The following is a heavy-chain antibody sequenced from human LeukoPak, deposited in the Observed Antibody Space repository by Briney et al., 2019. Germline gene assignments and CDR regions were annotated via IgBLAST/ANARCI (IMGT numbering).Heavy chain of an antibody. Sequence: GSSRLSCAASGFTFSSYAMSWVGQAPGKGLEWVSSISASCTSTYHAASVQGPINISRDNSKNTLYLQMNSLRAEDTAVYHCAKMAYDISAPIWVQATIATVSS. CDR1: GFTFSSYA. CDR2: ISASCTST. D-gene: IGHD3-22*01. V-gene: IGHV3-23*01. CDR3: AKMAYDISAPI. J-gene: IGHJ3*02.